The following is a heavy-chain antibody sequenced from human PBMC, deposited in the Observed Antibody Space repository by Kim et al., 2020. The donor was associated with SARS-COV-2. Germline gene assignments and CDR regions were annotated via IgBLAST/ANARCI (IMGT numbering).Heavy chain of an antibody. J-gene: IGHJ5*02. CDR2: IIPILGIA. Sequence: SVKVSCKASGGTFSSYAISWVRQAPGQGLEWMGRIIPILGIANYAQKFQGRVTITADKSTSTAYMELSSLRSEDTAVYYCASAHYGSGSYYPLFDPWGQGTLVTVSS. CDR3: ASAHYGSGSYYPLFDP. CDR1: GGTFSSYA. V-gene: IGHV1-69*04. D-gene: IGHD3-10*01.